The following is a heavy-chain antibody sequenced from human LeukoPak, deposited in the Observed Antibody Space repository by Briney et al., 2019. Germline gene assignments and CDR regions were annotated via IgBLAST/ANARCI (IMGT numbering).Heavy chain of an antibody. CDR3: AKALLLWFGERGGVDY. J-gene: IGHJ4*02. CDR2: ISYDGSNK. Sequence: GGSLRLSCAASGFTFSSYAMHWVRQAPGKGLEWVAVISYDGSNKYYADSVKGRVTISRDNSKNTLYLQMNSLRAEDTAVYYCAKALLLWFGERGGVDYWGQGTLVTVSS. CDR1: GFTFSSYA. D-gene: IGHD3-10*01. V-gene: IGHV3-30-3*01.